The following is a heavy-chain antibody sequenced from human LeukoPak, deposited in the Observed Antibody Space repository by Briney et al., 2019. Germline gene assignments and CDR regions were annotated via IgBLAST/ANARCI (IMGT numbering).Heavy chain of an antibody. CDR1: GGSISSYY. Sequence: SETLSLTCTVSGGSISSYYWSWIRQPPGKGLEWIGEINHSGSTNYNPSLKSRVTISVDTSKNQFSLKLSSVTAADTAVYYCARSGYGSGAFDYWGQGTLVTVSS. CDR3: ARSGYGSGAFDY. D-gene: IGHD3-10*01. V-gene: IGHV4-34*01. J-gene: IGHJ4*02. CDR2: INHSGST.